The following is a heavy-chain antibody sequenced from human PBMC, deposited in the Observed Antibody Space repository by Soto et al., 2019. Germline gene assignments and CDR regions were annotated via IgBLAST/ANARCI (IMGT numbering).Heavy chain of an antibody. D-gene: IGHD3-16*01. V-gene: IGHV3-15*07. Sequence: EVQLVESGGGLGEPGGSLRLSCAASGFSFNNAWMSWFRQAPGRGLEWVGRIISNSDGGTTEYAAPVYGRFSISRDDSKNTLYLQMNSLKTEDTAVYYCTTDEGDSRSFYNFDYWGQGTLVTVSS. J-gene: IGHJ4*02. CDR3: TTDEGDSRSFYNFDY. CDR2: IISNSDGGTT. CDR1: GFSFNNAW.